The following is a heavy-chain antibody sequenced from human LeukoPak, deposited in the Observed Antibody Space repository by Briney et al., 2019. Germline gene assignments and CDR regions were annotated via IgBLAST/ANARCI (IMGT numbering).Heavy chain of an antibody. D-gene: IGHD1-26*01. CDR2: IYHSGST. CDR3: ASTLRWSWVDY. CDR1: GYSISSGYY. Sequence: SETLSLTCTVSGYSISSGYYWGWIRQPPGKGLEWIGSIYHSGSTYYNPSLKSRVTMSVDTSKNQFSLKLSSVTAADTAVYYCASTLRWSWVDYWGQGTLVTVSS. V-gene: IGHV4-38-2*02. J-gene: IGHJ4*02.